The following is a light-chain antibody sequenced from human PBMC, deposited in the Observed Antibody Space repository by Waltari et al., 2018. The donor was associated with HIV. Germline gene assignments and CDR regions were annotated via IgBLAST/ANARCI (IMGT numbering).Light chain of an antibody. V-gene: IGLV1-44*01. CDR3: ATWDVNLGGRVV. Sequence: QSVLTQPPSASGTPGQRVTISCSGSSSNIGSNTVNWYQHLPGTAPKLLIYSNNPRPSGVPDRFSGSKSGTSVSLAISGLQSEDEGEYFCATWDVNLGGRVVFGGGTKVTVL. J-gene: IGLJ2*01. CDR1: SSNIGSNT. CDR2: SNN.